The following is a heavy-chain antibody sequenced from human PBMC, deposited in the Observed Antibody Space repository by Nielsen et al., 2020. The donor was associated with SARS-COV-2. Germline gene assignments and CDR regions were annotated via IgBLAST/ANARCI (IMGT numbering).Heavy chain of an antibody. CDR1: GYTFTSYG. CDR2: MNPNSGNT. J-gene: IGHJ6*02. CDR3: ARYNWNDTDYGMDV. D-gene: IGHD1-1*01. Sequence: ASVKVSCKASGYTFTSYGISWVRQAPGQGLEWMGWMNPNSGNTGYAQKFQGRVTMTRNTSISTAYMELSSLRSEDTAVYYCARYNWNDTDYGMDVWGQGTTVTFSS. V-gene: IGHV1-8*02.